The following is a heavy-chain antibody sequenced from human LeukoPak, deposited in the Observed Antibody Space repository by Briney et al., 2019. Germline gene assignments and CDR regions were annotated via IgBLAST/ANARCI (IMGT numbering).Heavy chain of an antibody. D-gene: IGHD3-16*01. J-gene: IGHJ3*02. CDR2: IWYDGSNK. CDR1: GFTFSSYG. CDR3: ARVSGGTLDGAFDI. Sequence: GRSLILSCAASGFTFSSYGMHWVRQAPGKGLEWVAVIWYDGSNKYYADSVKGRFIISRDNSKNTLFLQMNSLRAEDTAVYYCARVSGGTLDGAFDIWGQGTMVTASS. V-gene: IGHV3-33*01.